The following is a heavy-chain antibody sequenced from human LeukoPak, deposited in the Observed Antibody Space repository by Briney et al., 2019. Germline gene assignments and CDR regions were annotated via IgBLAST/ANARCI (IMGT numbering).Heavy chain of an antibody. D-gene: IGHD3-22*01. V-gene: IGHV3-23*01. CDR3: AKDSRFDYYDSSGYYYLHDY. J-gene: IGHJ4*02. CDR2: ISGSGGST. Sequence: SGGSLRLSCAASGFTFSSYAMSWVRRAPGKGLEWVSAISGSGGSTYYADSVKGRFTISRDNSKNTLYLQMNSLRAEDTAVYYCAKDSRFDYYDSSGYYYLHDYWGQGTLVTVSS. CDR1: GFTFSSYA.